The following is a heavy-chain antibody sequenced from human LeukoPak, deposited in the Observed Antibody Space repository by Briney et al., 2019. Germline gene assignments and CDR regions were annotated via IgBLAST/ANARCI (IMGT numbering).Heavy chain of an antibody. CDR3: AREATYSSSWYGNWFDP. Sequence: ASVKVSCKASGYTFTGYYMHWVRQAPGQGLEWMGWINPNSGGTNYAQKFQGRVTMTRDTSISTAYMELSRLRSDDTAVYYCAREATYSSSWYGNWFDPWGQGTLVTVSS. CDR2: INPNSGGT. CDR1: GYTFTGYY. D-gene: IGHD6-13*01. J-gene: IGHJ5*02. V-gene: IGHV1-2*02.